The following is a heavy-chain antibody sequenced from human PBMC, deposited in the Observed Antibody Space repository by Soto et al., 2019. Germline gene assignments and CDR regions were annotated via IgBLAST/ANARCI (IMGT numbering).Heavy chain of an antibody. CDR3: ARDRSAAAGTFDY. V-gene: IGHV4-31*03. CDR1: GGSISSGGYY. Sequence: SETLSLTCTVSGGSISSGGYYWSWIRQHPGKGLEWIGYIYYSGSTYYNPSLKSRVTISVDTSKYQFSLKLSSVTAADTAVYYCARDRSAAAGTFDYWGQGTLVTVSS. J-gene: IGHJ4*02. CDR2: IYYSGST. D-gene: IGHD6-13*01.